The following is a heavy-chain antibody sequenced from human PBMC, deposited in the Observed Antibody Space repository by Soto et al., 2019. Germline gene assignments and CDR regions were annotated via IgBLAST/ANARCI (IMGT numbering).Heavy chain of an antibody. V-gene: IGHV4-34*01. Sequence: SGTLSLTCAVYGGSFSGYYWSWIRQPPGKGLEWIGEINHSGSTNYNPSLKSRVTISVDTSKNQFSLKLSSVTAADTAVYYCARGKLSDYVWGSYRYHFDYWGQGTVVTVYS. CDR2: INHSGST. J-gene: IGHJ4*02. CDR3: ARGKLSDYVWGSYRYHFDY. CDR1: GGSFSGYY. D-gene: IGHD3-16*02.